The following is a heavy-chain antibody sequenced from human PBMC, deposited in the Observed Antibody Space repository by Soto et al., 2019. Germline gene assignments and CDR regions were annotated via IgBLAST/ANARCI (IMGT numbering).Heavy chain of an antibody. J-gene: IGHJ3*02. CDR2: MSHSGGT. V-gene: IGHV4-34*01. CDR3: ARVERGTATTVVDAFDI. CDR1: GGFVTSGSYY. D-gene: IGHD1-1*01. Sequence: QVQLQQWGAGLLKPSETLSLTCAVYGGFVTSGSYYWSWIRQPPGKGLEWIGEMSHSGGTHFNPSLKSRVTISVDTSKNQFPPKMSSVPAADTALYYCARVERGTATTVVDAFDIWGPGTMVTVSS.